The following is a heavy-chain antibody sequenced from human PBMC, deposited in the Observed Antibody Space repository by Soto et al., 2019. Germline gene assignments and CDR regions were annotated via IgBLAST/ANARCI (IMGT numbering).Heavy chain of an antibody. J-gene: IGHJ4*02. D-gene: IGHD2-15*01. Sequence: QVQLVESGGGVVRPGRSLRLSCVGSGFTFSAHGMHWVRQARGKPLEWVAGIDYDGTRKYYADSVEGRFTISRDDSQKTLFLQMNSLKAAETAVYCCATDTCPTPRCFGNWGRGTLVIVSS. V-gene: IGHV3-33*01. CDR2: IDYDGTRK. CDR1: GFTFSAHG. CDR3: ATDTCPTPRCFGN.